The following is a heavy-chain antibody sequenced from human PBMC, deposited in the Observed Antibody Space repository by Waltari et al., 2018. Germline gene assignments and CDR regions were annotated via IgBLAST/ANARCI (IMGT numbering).Heavy chain of an antibody. CDR1: GFTFSDAW. J-gene: IGHJ4*02. Sequence: EVQLVESGGGSVKPGGSLRVSCAASGFTFSDAWMSWVRQGPGKGLDWVGRIKSEIDGETIYIAAPVEGRFSISRDDSTNTLYLQMNSLKTEDTAVYYCATHCSDGSCYFIDYWGQGTMVTVSS. CDR3: ATHCSDGSCYFIDY. V-gene: IGHV3-15*01. CDR2: IKSEIDGETI. D-gene: IGHD3-22*01.